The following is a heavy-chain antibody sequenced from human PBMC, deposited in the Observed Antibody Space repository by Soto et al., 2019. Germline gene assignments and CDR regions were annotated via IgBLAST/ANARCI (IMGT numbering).Heavy chain of an antibody. CDR1: GFTFSSYA. CDR3: AKASLEWLSPSNYGMDV. D-gene: IGHD3-3*01. J-gene: IGHJ6*02. V-gene: IGHV3-23*01. CDR2: ISGSGGST. Sequence: GGSLRLSCAASGFTFSSYAMSWVRQAPGKGLEWVSAISGSGGSTYYADSVKGRFTISRDNSKNTLYLQMNSLRAEDTAVYYCAKASLEWLSPSNYGMDVWGQGTTVTVSS.